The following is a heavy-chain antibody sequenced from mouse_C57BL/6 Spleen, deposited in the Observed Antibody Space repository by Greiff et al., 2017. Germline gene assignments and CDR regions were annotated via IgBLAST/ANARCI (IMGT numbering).Heavy chain of an antibody. D-gene: IGHD4-1*01. CDR3: ARRGNWGDMDY. V-gene: IGHV5-17*01. CDR1: GFTFSDYG. CDR2: ISSGSSTT. Sequence: EVQLLESGGGLVKPGASLKLSCAASGFTFSDYGMHWVRQAPEKGLEWVADISSGSSTTYYTDTVKGRFTISRDNAKNTLFLQVTSLRSEDTAMYYCARRGNWGDMDYWGQGTSVTVSS. J-gene: IGHJ4*01.